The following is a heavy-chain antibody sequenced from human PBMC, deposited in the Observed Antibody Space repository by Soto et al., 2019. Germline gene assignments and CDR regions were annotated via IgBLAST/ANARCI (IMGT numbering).Heavy chain of an antibody. J-gene: IGHJ3*02. CDR2: ISASGTNT. V-gene: IGHV3-23*01. Sequence: EVQLLESGGGLIQPGGSLRLSCAASGFTFSSYDMSWVRQAPGKGLEWVSAISASGTNTFYADSVKGRFTISRDNSKNTLYMLMNSLRDEDRAIYSFAKEDDAWTKGYFDIWGQGTLVTVSS. CDR1: GFTFSSYD. CDR3: AKEDDAWTKGYFDI. D-gene: IGHD3-3*01.